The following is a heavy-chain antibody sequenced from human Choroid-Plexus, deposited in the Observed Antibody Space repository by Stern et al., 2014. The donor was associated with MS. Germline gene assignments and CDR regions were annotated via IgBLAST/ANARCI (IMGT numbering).Heavy chain of an antibody. CDR3: ARGPPDYYDSSGYYTY. D-gene: IGHD3-22*01. V-gene: IGHV4-31*03. J-gene: IGHJ4*02. CDR2: IYYSGST. CDR1: GGSISSGGYY. Sequence: VQLVESGPGLVKPSQTLSLTCTVSGGSISSGGYYWSWIRQHQGKGLEWIGYIYYSGSTYYNPSLKSRVSISVDTSKNQFSLKLSSVTAADTAVYYCARGPPDYYDSSGYYTYWGQGTLVTVSS.